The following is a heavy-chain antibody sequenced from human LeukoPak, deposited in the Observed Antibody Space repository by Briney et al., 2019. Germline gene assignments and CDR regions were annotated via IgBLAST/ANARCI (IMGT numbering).Heavy chain of an antibody. J-gene: IGHJ6*03. Sequence: GGSLRLSCAASGFTFSSYEMNWVRQAPGKGLEWVSYISSSGSTIYYADSVKGRFTISRDNAKNSLYLQMNSLRAEDTAVYYCARDRRDIVVVPAAPYYYYMDVWGKGTTVTVSS. CDR3: ARDRRDIVVVPAAPYYYYMDV. D-gene: IGHD2-2*01. CDR1: GFTFSSYE. CDR2: ISSSGSTI. V-gene: IGHV3-48*03.